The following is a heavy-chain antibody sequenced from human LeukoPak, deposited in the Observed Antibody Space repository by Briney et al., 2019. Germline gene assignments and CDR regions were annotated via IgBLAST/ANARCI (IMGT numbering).Heavy chain of an antibody. CDR1: GFTFNYYW. Sequence: GGSLRLSCAASGFTFNYYWLTWVRQAPGKGLEWVANIQQDGSEKYYVDSVKGRFIISRDNAKNSLYLQMNSLRAEDTAVYYCARQSSSYDILTGYSTNNWFDPWGQGTLVTVSS. J-gene: IGHJ5*02. D-gene: IGHD3-9*01. CDR2: IQQDGSEK. V-gene: IGHV3-7*01. CDR3: ARQSSSYDILTGYSTNNWFDP.